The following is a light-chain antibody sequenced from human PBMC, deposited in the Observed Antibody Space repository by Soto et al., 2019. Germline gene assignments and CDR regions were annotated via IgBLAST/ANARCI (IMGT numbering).Light chain of an antibody. CDR1: SGSVSTSSY. CDR2: STN. V-gene: IGLV8-61*01. J-gene: IGLJ3*02. CDR3: VLYMGSGVWV. Sequence: QTVVTQEPSFSVSPGRTVTLTCGLSSGSVSTSSYPSWYQQTPGQAPRTLIYSTNTRSSGVPDRFSGSILGNKAALTITGXXXXXXXDYSCVLYMGSGVWVFGGGTK.